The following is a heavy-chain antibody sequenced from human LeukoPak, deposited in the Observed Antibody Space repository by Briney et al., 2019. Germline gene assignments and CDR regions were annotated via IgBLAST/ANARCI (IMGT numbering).Heavy chain of an antibody. CDR3: ARDQPTTVTLDY. J-gene: IGHJ4*02. V-gene: IGHV4-59*01. CDR1: GGSISSYY. Sequence: SETLSLTCTVSGGSISSYYWNWIRQPPGKGLEWIGYIHYSGSTNCNPSLKSRVTISMDTSKNQFSLKLRSVTAADTAVYYCARDQPTTVTLDYWGQGTLVTVSS. D-gene: IGHD4-17*01. CDR2: IHYSGST.